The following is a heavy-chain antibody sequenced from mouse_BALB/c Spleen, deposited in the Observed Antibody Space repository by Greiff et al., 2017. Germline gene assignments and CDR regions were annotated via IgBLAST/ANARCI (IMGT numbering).Heavy chain of an antibody. V-gene: IGHV5-6*01. J-gene: IGHJ2*01. D-gene: IGHD2-14*01. Sequence: EVQRVESGGDLVKPGGSLKLSCAASGFTFSSYGMSWVRQTPDKRLEWVATISSGGSYTYYPDSVKGRFTISRDNAKNTLYLQMSSLKSEDTAMYYCARQGIGTTGFDYWGQGTTLTVSS. CDR1: GFTFSSYG. CDR2: ISSGGSYT. CDR3: ARQGIGTTGFDY.